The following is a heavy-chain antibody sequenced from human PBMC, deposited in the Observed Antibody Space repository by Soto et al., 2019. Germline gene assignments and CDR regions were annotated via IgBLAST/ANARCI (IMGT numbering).Heavy chain of an antibody. CDR1: GFTFSSYA. CDR3: AKIHYDFWSGSTDV. V-gene: IGHV3-23*01. CDR2: ISGSGGST. J-gene: IGHJ6*04. D-gene: IGHD3-3*01. Sequence: EVQLLESGGGLVQPGGSLKLSCAASGFTFSSYAMSWVRQAPGKGLEWVSAISGSGGSTYYADSVKGRFTISRDNSKNTLYLQMNSLRAEDTAVYYCAKIHYDFWSGSTDVWGKGTTVTVSS.